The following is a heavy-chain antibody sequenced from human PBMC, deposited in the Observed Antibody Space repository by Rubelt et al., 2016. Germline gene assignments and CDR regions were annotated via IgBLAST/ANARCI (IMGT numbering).Heavy chain of an antibody. CDR2: IHTSGST. D-gene: IGHD3-10*01. CDR3: ATAPRGKAYFDF. V-gene: IGHV4-4*07. J-gene: IGHJ2*01. CDR1: GGSISRYS. Sequence: QVQLQESGPGLVKPSETLSLTCTVSGGSISRYSWSWIRQPAGKGLEWIGRIHTSGSTNYNPSFKSRVTMSVDTSKSQFSLKRSSVTAADTAGYYCATAPRGKAYFDFWARGTLVTVSS.